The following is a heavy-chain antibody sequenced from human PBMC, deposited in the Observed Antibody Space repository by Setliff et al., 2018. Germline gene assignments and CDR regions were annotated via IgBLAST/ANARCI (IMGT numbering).Heavy chain of an antibody. CDR2: RYYTGTT. V-gene: IGHV4-39*01. Sequence: SETLSLTCSASGVDVIERLYYWSWVRQSPGKGLEWIGTRYYTGTTFYNPSLESRVAVSLDASEKKFSLNLRSVTTADTAVYDCARHFYPPDFFAHWGQGLLVTVSS. CDR1: GVDVIERLYY. J-gene: IGHJ4*02. CDR3: ARHFYPPDFFAH. D-gene: IGHD3-3*01.